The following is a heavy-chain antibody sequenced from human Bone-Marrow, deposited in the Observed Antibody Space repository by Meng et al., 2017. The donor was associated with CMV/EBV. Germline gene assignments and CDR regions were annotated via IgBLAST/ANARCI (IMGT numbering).Heavy chain of an antibody. J-gene: IGHJ4*02. Sequence: GSLRLSCSVSGGSISSHYWSWIRQPPGKGLEWIGNIYYSGSTNYNPSLKSRVTISVDTSKNQFSLKLSSVTAADTAVYYCARDGIAYSSSSGFDYWGQGTPVTVSS. D-gene: IGHD6-6*01. CDR1: GGSISSHY. CDR2: IYYSGST. CDR3: ARDGIAYSSSSGFDY. V-gene: IGHV4-59*11.